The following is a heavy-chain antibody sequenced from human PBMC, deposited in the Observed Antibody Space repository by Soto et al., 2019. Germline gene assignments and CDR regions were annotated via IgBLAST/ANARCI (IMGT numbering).Heavy chain of an antibody. CDR3: ARACSGSYRDFDY. CDR1: GFTFSDYS. D-gene: IGHD1-26*01. V-gene: IGHV3-11*06. J-gene: IGHJ4*02. Sequence: GVSLRLSCAASGFTFSDYSMSWIRQAPGKGLEWVSYISSSSSYTNYAESVKGRFTISRDNAKHSLYLQRNSLRAEDTAVYYCARACSGSYRDFDYWGQGTLVTVSS. CDR2: ISSSSSYT.